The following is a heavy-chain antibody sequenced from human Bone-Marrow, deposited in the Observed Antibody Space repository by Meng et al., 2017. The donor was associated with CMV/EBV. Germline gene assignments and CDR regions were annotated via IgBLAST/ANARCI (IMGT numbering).Heavy chain of an antibody. D-gene: IGHD2-2*03. CDR2: ITPFNGNT. CDR1: GYTFTYRY. CDR3: ARDTVDISPYRAPQAVKYYFDY. J-gene: IGHJ4*02. Sequence: SVKVSCKASGYTFTYRYLHWVRQAPGQALEWMGWITPFNGNTNYAQKFQDRVTITRDRSMRTAYMELRSLRSDDTAVYYCARDTVDISPYRAPQAVKYYFDYWGQGTLVTVSS. V-gene: IGHV1-45*02.